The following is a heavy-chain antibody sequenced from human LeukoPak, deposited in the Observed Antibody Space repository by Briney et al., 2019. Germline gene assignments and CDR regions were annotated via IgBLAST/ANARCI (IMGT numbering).Heavy chain of an antibody. CDR2: ISSGGKDI. V-gene: IGHV3-11*04. CDR1: GFSVSAFY. Sequence: GGSLRLSCAASGFSVSAFYMSWIRQAPGKGLEWVSYISSGGKDIYYADSVKGRFTVSRDNNNTSLHLQMNSLRAEDTAVYYCARARSPTISVAGACFDYWGQGILVTVSA. D-gene: IGHD6-19*01. J-gene: IGHJ4*02. CDR3: ARARSPTISVAGACFDY.